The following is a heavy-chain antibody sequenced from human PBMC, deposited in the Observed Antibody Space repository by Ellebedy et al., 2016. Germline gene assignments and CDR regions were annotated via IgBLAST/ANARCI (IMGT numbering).Heavy chain of an antibody. J-gene: IGHJ3*02. Sequence: SETLSLTXTVSGGSISSSSYYWGWIRQPPGKGLEWIGYIYHSGSTYYNPSLKSRVTISVDTSKKQFSLKMRSVTAADTAVYYCARTSAGWLQFDAFDIWGQGTMVTVSS. V-gene: IGHV4-39*07. CDR2: IYHSGST. D-gene: IGHD5-24*01. CDR1: GGSISSSSYY. CDR3: ARTSAGWLQFDAFDI.